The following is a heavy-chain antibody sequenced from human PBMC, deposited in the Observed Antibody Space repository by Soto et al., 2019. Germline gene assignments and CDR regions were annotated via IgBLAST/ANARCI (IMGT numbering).Heavy chain of an antibody. D-gene: IGHD2-21*01. CDR3: AKVGYDTFAYYLRSFDC. V-gene: IGHV3-23*01. Sequence: EVQLLESGGGLVQPGGSLRLSCATSGFTFSTNAMGWVRQAPGMGLEFVSLISGSGNTIYYADSVKGRFTISRDNSMNTVSLQMNSLRAEDTAVYYCAKVGYDTFAYYLRSFDCWGQGTLVTVSP. CDR2: ISGSGNTI. CDR1: GFTFSTNA. J-gene: IGHJ4*02.